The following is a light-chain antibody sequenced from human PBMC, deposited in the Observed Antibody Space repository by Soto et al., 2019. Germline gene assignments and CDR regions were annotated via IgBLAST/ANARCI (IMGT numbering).Light chain of an antibody. V-gene: IGKV3-20*01. CDR3: QQYGNSPWT. J-gene: IGKJ1*01. Sequence: IVLTQSPATLSLSRGERATLSCSASLSLSSSYIAWYRPKPGQAPRLLIYGASSRATGIPDRFSGSGSGTEFTLTIPRLEPEDFAVDHCQQYGNSPWTFGQGTKVDI. CDR2: GAS. CDR1: LSLSSSY.